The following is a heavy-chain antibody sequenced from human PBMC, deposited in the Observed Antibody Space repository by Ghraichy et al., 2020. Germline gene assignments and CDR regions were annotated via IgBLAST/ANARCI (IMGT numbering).Heavy chain of an antibody. J-gene: IGHJ4*02. CDR2: INPNSGGT. Sequence: ASVKVSCKASGYTFTGYYMHWVRQAPGQGLEWMGWINPNSGGTNYAQKFQGRVTMTRDTSISTAYMELSRLRSDDTAVYYCARSSGSYLTRPFDYWGQGTLVTVSS. D-gene: IGHD1-26*01. V-gene: IGHV1-2*02. CDR3: ARSSGSYLTRPFDY. CDR1: GYTFTGYY.